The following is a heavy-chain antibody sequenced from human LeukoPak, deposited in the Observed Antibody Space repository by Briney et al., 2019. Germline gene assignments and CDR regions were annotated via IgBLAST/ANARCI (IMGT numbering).Heavy chain of an antibody. D-gene: IGHD2-2*02. Sequence: ASETLSLTCTVSGGSISSGGYYWSWIRQHPGKGLEWIGYIYYSGSTYYNPSLKSRVTISVDTSKNQFSLKLSSVTAADTAVYYCARAAPPAAIRQIYYDYYMDVWGKGTTVTVSS. CDR1: GGSISSGGYY. J-gene: IGHJ6*03. CDR3: ARAAPPAAIRQIYYDYYMDV. V-gene: IGHV4-31*03. CDR2: IYYSGST.